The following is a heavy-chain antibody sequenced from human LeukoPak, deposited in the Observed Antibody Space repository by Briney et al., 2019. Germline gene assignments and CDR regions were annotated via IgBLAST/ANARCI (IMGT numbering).Heavy chain of an antibody. CDR2: ISAYNGNT. CDR3: AREGYGSGSYYKGFDY. CDR1: GYTFTSYG. D-gene: IGHD3-10*01. J-gene: IGHJ4*02. Sequence: ASAKVSCKASGYTFTSYGISWVRQAPGQGLEWMGWISAYNGNTNYAQKLQGRVTMTRGTSISTAYMDLSRLRSDDTAVYYCAREGYGSGSYYKGFDYWGQGTLVTVSS. V-gene: IGHV1-18*01.